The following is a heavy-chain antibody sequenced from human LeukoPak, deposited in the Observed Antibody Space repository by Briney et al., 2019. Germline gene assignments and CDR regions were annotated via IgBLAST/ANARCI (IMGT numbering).Heavy chain of an antibody. CDR1: GYTFTSYG. CDR3: ARDAPRYCSSTSCYAFDY. Sequence: ASVTVSCTASGYTFTSYGISWVRQAPGQGLEWMGWISAYNGNTNYAQKLQGRVTMTTDTSTSTAYMELRSLRSDDTAVYYCARDAPRYCSSTSCYAFDYWGQGTLVTVSS. J-gene: IGHJ4*02. V-gene: IGHV1-18*01. D-gene: IGHD2-2*01. CDR2: ISAYNGNT.